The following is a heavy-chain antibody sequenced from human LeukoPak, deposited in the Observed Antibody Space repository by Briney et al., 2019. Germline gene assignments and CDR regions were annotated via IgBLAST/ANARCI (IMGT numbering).Heavy chain of an antibody. D-gene: IGHD2-2*01. J-gene: IGHJ3*02. CDR1: GFTFSDYY. Sequence: GGSLRLSCAASGFTFSDYYMKWIRQTPGKGPEWVSYISGSGSDINYGDSVKGRFTISRDNAKKSLYLQMSSLRAEDTAVYYCARGKYPGAFDIWGQGTMVTVSS. CDR3: ARGKYPGAFDI. CDR2: ISGSGSDI. V-gene: IGHV3-11*04.